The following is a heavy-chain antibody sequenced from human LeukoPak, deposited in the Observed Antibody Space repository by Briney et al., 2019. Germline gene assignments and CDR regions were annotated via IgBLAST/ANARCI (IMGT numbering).Heavy chain of an antibody. CDR2: MYSSGST. D-gene: IGHD4-17*01. Sequence: SSETLSLTCTVSGDSFNGYYWGWIRQPPGKGLECVGYMYSSGSTAYNPSLKSRLSISIDTSKSQFSPTLSSVTAADTAVYFCARHVYGKGMYVWGKGTTVTVSS. J-gene: IGHJ6*04. CDR1: GDSFNGYY. CDR3: ARHVYGKGMYV. V-gene: IGHV4-59*08.